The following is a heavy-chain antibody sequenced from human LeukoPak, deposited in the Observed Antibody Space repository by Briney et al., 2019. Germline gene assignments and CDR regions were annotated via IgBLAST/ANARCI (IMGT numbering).Heavy chain of an antibody. Sequence: GRSLRLSCEASGFTFSNYGMHWVRQAPGKWLEWVAVIWYDGSNKYYADSVKGRFTISRDNSKNTLYLQMNSLRAEDTAVYYCAVMGGEHLVLDYWGQGTLVTVSS. J-gene: IGHJ4*02. CDR1: GFTFSNYG. V-gene: IGHV3-33*01. CDR3: AVMGGEHLVLDY. D-gene: IGHD6-6*01. CDR2: IWYDGSNK.